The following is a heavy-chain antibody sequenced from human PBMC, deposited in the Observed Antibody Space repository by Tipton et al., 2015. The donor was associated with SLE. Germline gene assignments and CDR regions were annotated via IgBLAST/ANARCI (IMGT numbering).Heavy chain of an antibody. Sequence: TLSLTCTVSGGSISSGGYYWSWIRQHPGKGLEWIGYIYYSGTTYYNPSLKSRVSISVDTSKNQFSLKLNSVTAADTAVYYCARSDPFIVIVQGVITTQGIFDCWGQGALVTVAS. V-gene: IGHV4-31*03. CDR3: ARSDPFIVIVQGVITTQGIFDC. D-gene: IGHD3-10*01. J-gene: IGHJ4*02. CDR1: GGSISSGGYY. CDR2: IYYSGTT.